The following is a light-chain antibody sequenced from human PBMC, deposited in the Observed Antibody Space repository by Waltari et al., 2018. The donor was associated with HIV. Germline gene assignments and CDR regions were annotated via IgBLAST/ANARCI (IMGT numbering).Light chain of an antibody. V-gene: IGKV1-39*01. CDR2: SAS. Sequence: DIQMTQSPSSLSASVGDRVTITCRASQSIDTYLNWYQQKPGKAPKLLMYSASSLQSGVPSRFSGSGSGTDFTLTIISLQPEDCATYYCQQSYSTPFTFGLGTRLEIK. CDR1: QSIDTY. J-gene: IGKJ2*01. CDR3: QQSYSTPFT.